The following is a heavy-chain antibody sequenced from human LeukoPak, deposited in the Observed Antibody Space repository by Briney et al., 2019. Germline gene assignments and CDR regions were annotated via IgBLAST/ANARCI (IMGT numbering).Heavy chain of an antibody. CDR1: GGSITSYY. V-gene: IGHV4-59*01. CDR2: IYYSGST. J-gene: IGHJ5*02. D-gene: IGHD2-2*02. Sequence: PSETLSLTCTVSGGSITSYYWSWIRQPPGKGLKWIGYIYYSGSTNYNPSLKSRVTISVDTSKNQFSLRLSSVTGADTAVYYCAGSPRSYTVGWFDPWGQGTLVTVSS. CDR3: AGSPRSYTVGWFDP.